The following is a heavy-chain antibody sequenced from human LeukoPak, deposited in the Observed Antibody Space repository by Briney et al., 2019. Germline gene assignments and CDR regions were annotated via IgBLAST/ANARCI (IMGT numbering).Heavy chain of an antibody. V-gene: IGHV1-2*02. CDR2: INPNSGGT. D-gene: IGHD1-26*01. CDR3: ASTSGSYYVNAFDI. CDR1: GYTFTGYY. J-gene: IGHJ3*02. Sequence: ASVKVSCKASGYTFTGYYMHWVRQAPGQGLEWMGWINPNSGGTNYAQKFQGRVTMTRDTSISTAYMELSRLRSDDTAVYYCASTSGSYYVNAFDIWGQGTMVTVSS.